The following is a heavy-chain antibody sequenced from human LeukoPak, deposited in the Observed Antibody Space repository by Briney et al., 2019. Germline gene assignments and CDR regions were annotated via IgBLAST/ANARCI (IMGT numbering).Heavy chain of an antibody. Sequence: PGGSLRLSCAASGFTFSSYTMHCVRQAPGKGLEWVAVISYDGSNKYYADSVKGRFTISRDNSKNTLYLQMSSLRDEDTAVYYCAREMTTTDTFDYWGQGTLVTVSS. D-gene: IGHD5-24*01. CDR1: GFTFSSYT. J-gene: IGHJ4*02. CDR2: ISYDGSNK. V-gene: IGHV3-30-3*01. CDR3: AREMTTTDTFDY.